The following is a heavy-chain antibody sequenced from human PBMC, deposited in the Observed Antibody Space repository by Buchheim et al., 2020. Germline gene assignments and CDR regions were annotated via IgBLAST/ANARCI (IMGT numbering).Heavy chain of an antibody. CDR2: ISGSSGST. CDR3: AKYLWVSWYYEFHF. D-gene: IGHD3-22*01. V-gene: IGHV3-23*01. J-gene: IGHJ4*02. CDR1: GFTFSSYT. Sequence: EVQLLESGGGLVQPGGSLRLSCAASGFTFSSYTMSWVRQAPGKGLEWVSSISGSSGSTYYADSVKGRFTTSRDNPKNTLYLPMNSLRTEDTAVYYCAKYLWVSWYYEFHFWGQGTL.